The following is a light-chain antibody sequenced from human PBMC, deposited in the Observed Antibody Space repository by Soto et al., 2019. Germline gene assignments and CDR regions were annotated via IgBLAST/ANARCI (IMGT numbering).Light chain of an antibody. Sequence: IQLTQSPSSLSASVGDRVSVTCRASQGISSAVAWYQQKPGKAPKLLIYAASSLQSGVPSRFSGSGSGTDFTLTISSLQPEDFATYYCQQSYSTLWTFGQGTKVDIK. CDR3: QQSYSTLWT. CDR2: AAS. CDR1: QGISSA. V-gene: IGKV1-39*01. J-gene: IGKJ1*01.